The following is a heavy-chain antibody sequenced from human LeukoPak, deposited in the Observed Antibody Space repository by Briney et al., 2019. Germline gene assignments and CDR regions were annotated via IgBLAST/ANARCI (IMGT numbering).Heavy chain of an antibody. J-gene: IGHJ6*03. CDR1: GFTFSDYY. V-gene: IGHV3-11*04. CDR3: ASSPPISGSYYPVYYMDV. CDR2: ISSSGSTI. Sequence: GGSLRLSCAASGFTFSDYYMSWIRQAPGKGPEWVSYISSSGSTIYYADSVKGRFTISRDNAKNSLYLQMNSLRAEDTAVYYCASSPPISGSYYPVYYMDVWGKGTTVTVSS. D-gene: IGHD1-26*01.